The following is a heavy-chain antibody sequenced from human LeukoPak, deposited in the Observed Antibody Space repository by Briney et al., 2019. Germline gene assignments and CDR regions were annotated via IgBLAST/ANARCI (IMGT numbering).Heavy chain of an antibody. CDR1: GYIFISYA. CDR2: ITAGNGNT. D-gene: IGHD3-16*01. J-gene: IGHJ4*02. CDR3: ASQLMITFGGANDY. Sequence: ASVKVSCKASGYIFISYAMHWVRQAPGQRLEWMGWITAGNGNTKYSQKFQGRVTMTTDTSTSTAYMELRSLRSEDTAAYYCASQLMITFGGANDYWGQGTLVTVSS. V-gene: IGHV1-3*01.